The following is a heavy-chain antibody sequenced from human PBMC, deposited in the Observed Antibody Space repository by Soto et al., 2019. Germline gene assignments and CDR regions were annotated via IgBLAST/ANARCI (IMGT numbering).Heavy chain of an antibody. CDR3: ARHRGGGYYYDSSGLGAFDI. CDR2: IYPGDSDT. CDR1: GYSFTSYW. J-gene: IGHJ3*02. D-gene: IGHD3-22*01. Sequence: PGESLKISCNGSGYSFTSYWIGWVSQMPGKGLEWMGIIYPGDSDTRYSPSFQGQVTISADKSISTAYLQWSSLKASDTAMYYCARHRGGGYYYDSSGLGAFDIWGQGTMVTVSS. V-gene: IGHV5-51*01.